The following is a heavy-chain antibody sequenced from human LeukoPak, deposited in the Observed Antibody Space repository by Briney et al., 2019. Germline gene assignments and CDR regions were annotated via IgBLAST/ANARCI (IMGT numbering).Heavy chain of an antibody. CDR3: ARAKPYYDFWSGYYNFPNYGMDV. Sequence: GGSLRLSCAASGFTVGSNYVSWVRQAPGKGLEWVSVIYSGGSTYYADSVKGRFTISRDNSKNTLYLQMNSLRAEDTAVYYCARAKPYYDFWSGYYNFPNYGMDVWGQGTTVTVSS. CDR2: IYSGGST. D-gene: IGHD3-3*01. J-gene: IGHJ6*02. CDR1: GFTVGSNY. V-gene: IGHV3-66*01.